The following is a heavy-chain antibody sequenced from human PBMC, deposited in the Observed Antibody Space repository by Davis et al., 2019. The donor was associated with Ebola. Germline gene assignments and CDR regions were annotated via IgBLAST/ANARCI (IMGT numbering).Heavy chain of an antibody. CDR1: GYTFTSYG. J-gene: IGHJ3*02. Sequence: ASVKVSCKASGYTFTSYGISWVRQAPGQGLEWMGWISAYNGNTNYAQKLQGRVTMTTDTSTSTAYMELRSLRSDDTAVYYCARSPRYSGRTNGSDAFDIWGQGTMVTVSS. CDR3: ARSPRYSGRTNGSDAFDI. CDR2: ISAYNGNT. V-gene: IGHV1-18*01. D-gene: IGHD1-26*01.